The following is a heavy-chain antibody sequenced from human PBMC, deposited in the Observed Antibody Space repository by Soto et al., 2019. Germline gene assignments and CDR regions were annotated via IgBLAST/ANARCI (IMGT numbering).Heavy chain of an antibody. J-gene: IGHJ3*02. V-gene: IGHV1-69*02. Sequence: QVQLVQSGAEVKKPGSSVKVSCKDAGGTFSTSSMWWVRQAPGQGLEGMGRNIHMFGIPNYEQRFQDRVTSTAAKSTATAHMERISLRSEDTALYNCTIGSWSGEVFDIWGQGTMVTVSS. CDR1: GGTFSTSS. D-gene: IGHD2-21*01. CDR2: NIHMFGIP. CDR3: TIGSWSGEVFDI.